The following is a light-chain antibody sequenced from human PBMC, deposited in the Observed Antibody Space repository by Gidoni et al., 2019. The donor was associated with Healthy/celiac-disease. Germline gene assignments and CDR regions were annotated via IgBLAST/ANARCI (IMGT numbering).Light chain of an antibody. V-gene: IGKV3-20*01. J-gene: IGKJ2*01. CDR3: QQYGSSYT. CDR2: GAS. Sequence: EIVSTQSPGTLSLSPGERATLSCRACQSVSSSYLAWYQQKPGQAPRLLISGASSRATGLPDRFSGSGSGTDFTLTISRLEPEDFAVYYCQQYGSSYTFGQGTKLEIK. CDR1: QSVSSSY.